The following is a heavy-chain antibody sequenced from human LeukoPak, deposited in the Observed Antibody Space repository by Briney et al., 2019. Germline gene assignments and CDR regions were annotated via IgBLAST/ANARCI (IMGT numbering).Heavy chain of an antibody. CDR3: ARDSNYDYVWGSYRFDY. D-gene: IGHD3-16*02. CDR2: ISSSSSYI. Sequence: GGSLRLSCAASGFTFSSYSMNRVRQAPGKGLEWVSSISSSSSYIYYADSVKGRFTISRDNAKNSLYLQMNSLRAEDTAVYYCARDSNYDYVWGSYRFDYWGQGTLVTVSS. V-gene: IGHV3-21*01. CDR1: GFTFSSYS. J-gene: IGHJ4*02.